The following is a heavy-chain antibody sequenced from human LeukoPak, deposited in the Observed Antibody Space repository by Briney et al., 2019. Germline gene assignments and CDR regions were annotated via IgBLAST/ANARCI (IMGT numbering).Heavy chain of an antibody. V-gene: IGHV1-18*01. D-gene: IGHD3-22*01. CDR2: ISAYNGNT. J-gene: IGHJ4*02. CDR1: GYTFTSYG. CDR3: AGAWTLFLYDNSGLPPLLPKY. Sequence: WASVKVSCKASGYTFTSYGISWVRQAPGQGLEWMGWISAYNGNTNYAQKLQGRVTMTTDTSTSTAYMELRSLRSDDTAVYYCAGAWTLFLYDNSGLPPLLPKYWGQGTLVTVSS.